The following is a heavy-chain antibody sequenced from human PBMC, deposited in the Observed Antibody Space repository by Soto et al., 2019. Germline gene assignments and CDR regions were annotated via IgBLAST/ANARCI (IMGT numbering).Heavy chain of an antibody. CDR1: VYSFTCYY. J-gene: IGHJ4*02. V-gene: IGHV1-2*02. Sequence: XSVKVSCKASVYSFTCYYMHWVRQAPGQGLEWMGWINPNSGGTNYAQKFQGRVTMTRDTSISTAYMELSRLRSDDTAVYYCARDQDSSSDYWGQGTLVTVSS. CDR3: ARDQDSSSDY. D-gene: IGHD6-6*01. CDR2: INPNSGGT.